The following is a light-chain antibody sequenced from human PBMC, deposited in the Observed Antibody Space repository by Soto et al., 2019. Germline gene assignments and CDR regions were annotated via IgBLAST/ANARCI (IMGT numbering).Light chain of an antibody. CDR1: RSVSSY. CDR3: QQYGTSPWT. Sequence: EIVLTQSPATLSLCPGARATLSSRASRSVSSYLAWYQQKPGQAPRLLIFGASTRATGIPDRFSGSGYGTDFTLTISRLETEDCAVYHCQQYGTSPWTFGQGTKVDIK. CDR2: GAS. V-gene: IGKV3-20*01. J-gene: IGKJ1*01.